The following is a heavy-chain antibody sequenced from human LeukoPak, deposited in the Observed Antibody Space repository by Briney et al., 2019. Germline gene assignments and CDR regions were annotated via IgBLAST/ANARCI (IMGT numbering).Heavy chain of an antibody. V-gene: IGHV4-30-2*01. CDR2: IYHSGST. D-gene: IGHD6-13*01. CDR3: ARRNGYSSSRVRHWFDP. CDR1: GGSISSGGYS. Sequence: SQTLSLTCAVSGGSISSGGYSWSWIRQPPGKGLEWIGYIYHSGSTYYNPSLKSRVTISVDRSKNQFSLKLSSVTAADTAVYCCARRNGYSSSRVRHWFDPWGQGTLVTVSS. J-gene: IGHJ5*02.